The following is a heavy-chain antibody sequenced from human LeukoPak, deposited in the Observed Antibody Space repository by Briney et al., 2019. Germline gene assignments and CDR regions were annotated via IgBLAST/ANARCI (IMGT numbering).Heavy chain of an antibody. CDR3: ARGDQFYYYDSSGGYFDP. CDR2: IIPILGIA. Sequence: ASVKVSCKASGGTFSSYTISWVRQAPGQGLEWMGRIIPILGIANYAQKFQGRVTITADKSTSTAYMELSSLRSEDTAVYYCARGDQFYYYDSSGGYFDPWGQGTPVTVSS. D-gene: IGHD3-22*01. J-gene: IGHJ5*02. CDR1: GGTFSSYT. V-gene: IGHV1-69*02.